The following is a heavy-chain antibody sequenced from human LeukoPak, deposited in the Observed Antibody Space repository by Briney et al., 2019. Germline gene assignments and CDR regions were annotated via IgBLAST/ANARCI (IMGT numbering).Heavy chain of an antibody. CDR2: INPNSGDT. CDR3: ATGIVVVPAAMGVSWFDP. CDR1: GYSFTGYY. V-gene: IGHV1-2*02. J-gene: IGHJ5*02. D-gene: IGHD2-2*01. Sequence: ASVKVSCKASGYSFTGYYMHWVRQAPGQGLEWMGWINPNSGDTKYAQKFQGRVTMTEDTSTDTAYMELSSLRSEDTAVYYCATGIVVVPAAMGVSWFDPWGQGTLVTVSS.